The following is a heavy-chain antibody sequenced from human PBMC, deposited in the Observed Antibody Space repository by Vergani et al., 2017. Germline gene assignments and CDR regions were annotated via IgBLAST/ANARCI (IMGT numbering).Heavy chain of an antibody. D-gene: IGHD2-2*02. J-gene: IGHJ4*02. CDR3: YTDYHDY. CDR1: GITFKNAW. Sequence: EVQVVESGGGLLKPGGSLRLSCVVSGITFKNAWINWVRQAPGKGLECIGRIRSKNDGGTADYAAPLKGRFTISRDDSKDSAFLLVNNLKTEDTAVYFCYTDYHDYWGKGTLVTVSS. V-gene: IGHV3-15*01. CDR2: IRSKNDGGTA.